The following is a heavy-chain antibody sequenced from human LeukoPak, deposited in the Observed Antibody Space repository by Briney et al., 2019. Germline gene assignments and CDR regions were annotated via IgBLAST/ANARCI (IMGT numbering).Heavy chain of an antibody. V-gene: IGHV3-20*04. CDR1: GFAFDEHG. D-gene: IGHD2-2*01. J-gene: IGHJ4*02. CDR3: ARAPITSPFYFDY. CDR2: INWSGGST. Sequence: GGSLRLSCTASGFAFDEHGMTWVRQVPGKGLEWVSGINWSGGSTGYADPLRGRFTISRDNAKNSLYLQMDSLRAEDTALYYCARAPITSPFYFDYWGQGTLVTVSS.